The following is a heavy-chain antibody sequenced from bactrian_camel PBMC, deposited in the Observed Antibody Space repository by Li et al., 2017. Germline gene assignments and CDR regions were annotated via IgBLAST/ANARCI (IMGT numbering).Heavy chain of an antibody. J-gene: IGHJ4*01. Sequence: VQLVESGGGSVQAGGSLRLSCEPSGLPFSTYCMGWFRQVPGKEREGIAAIRKSGGETWYHDSVKGRFTISQDNAENTVYLQMNNLQPEDTAMYYCAEGRGSRGEHCYSLNYWGQGTQVTVS. CDR1: GLPFSTYC. CDR2: IRKSGGET. V-gene: IGHV3S59*01. D-gene: IGHD6*01. CDR3: AEGRGSRGEHCYSLNY.